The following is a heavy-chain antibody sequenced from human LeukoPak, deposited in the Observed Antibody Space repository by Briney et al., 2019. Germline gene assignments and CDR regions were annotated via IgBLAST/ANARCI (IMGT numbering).Heavy chain of an antibody. V-gene: IGHV4-39*07. CDR3: ARVSWFPGTSYYYMDV. CDR1: GGSISSTGSF. CDR2: INHSGST. J-gene: IGHJ6*03. D-gene: IGHD1-1*01. Sequence: SETLSLTCTVSGGSISSTGSFWGWIRQPPGKGLEWIGEINHSGSTNYNPSLKSRITISVDTSKNQFSLKLSSVTAADTAVYYCARVSWFPGTSYYYMDVWDKGTTVTVSS.